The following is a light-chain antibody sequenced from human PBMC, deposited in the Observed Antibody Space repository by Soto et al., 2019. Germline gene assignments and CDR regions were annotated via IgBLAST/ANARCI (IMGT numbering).Light chain of an antibody. CDR2: AAS. CDR1: QSVKNNY. CDR3: QQDGSTPLT. V-gene: IGKV3-20*01. J-gene: IGKJ4*01. Sequence: EIVLKQSPDTLSLSPGERATLSCRASQSVKNNYLAWYQQKPGQAPRFLIYAASSRATGIPDRFSGSGSGTDFTLTISRLEPEDFAVYYCQQDGSTPLTFGGGTKVDIK.